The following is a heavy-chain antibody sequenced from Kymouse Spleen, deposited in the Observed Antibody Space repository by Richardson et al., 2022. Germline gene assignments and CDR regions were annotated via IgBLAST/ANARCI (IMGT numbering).Heavy chain of an antibody. CDR3: AREIRATVTTNYYYYYGMDV. CDR1: GFTFSSYG. V-gene: IGHV3-33*01. D-gene: IGHD4-17*01. J-gene: IGHJ6*02. CDR2: IWYDGSNK. Sequence: QVQLVESGGGVVQPGRSLRLSCAASGFTFSSYGMHWVRQAPGKGLEWVAVIWYDGSNKYYADSVKGRFTISRDNSKNTLYLQMNSLRAEDTAVYYCAREIRATVTTNYYYYYGMDVWGQGTTVTVSS.